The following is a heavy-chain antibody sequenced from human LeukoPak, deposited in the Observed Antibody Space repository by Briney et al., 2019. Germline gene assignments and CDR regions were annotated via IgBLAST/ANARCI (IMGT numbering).Heavy chain of an antibody. Sequence: GWSLRLSCEASGFTFSSYSMNWVRQAPGKGLEWVSSISSSSTYIYYADSVKGRFTISRDNAKKSLYLQMSSLRAEDTAVYYCARGEWAGVNCYDGIFDYWGQGTLVTVSS. CDR2: ISSSSTYI. J-gene: IGHJ4*02. D-gene: IGHD6-19*01. CDR1: GFTFSSYS. V-gene: IGHV3-21*01. CDR3: ARGEWAGVNCYDGIFDY.